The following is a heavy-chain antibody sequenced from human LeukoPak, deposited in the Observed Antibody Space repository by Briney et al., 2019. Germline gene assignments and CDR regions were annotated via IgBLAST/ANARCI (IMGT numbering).Heavy chain of an antibody. J-gene: IGHJ4*02. CDR1: GFMFSGYG. CDR3: VKDVYPPPREITPGD. D-gene: IGHD1-14*01. CDR2: VSHVEIHQ. Sequence: SGGSLRLSCAASGFMFSGYGIHWVRQAPGKGLEWLAVVSHVEIHQYYAQSVRGRFTISRDNFRNSVFLEMDSLGVEDTAVYYCVKDVYPPPREITPGDWGQGTLVVVDS. V-gene: IGHV3-30*18.